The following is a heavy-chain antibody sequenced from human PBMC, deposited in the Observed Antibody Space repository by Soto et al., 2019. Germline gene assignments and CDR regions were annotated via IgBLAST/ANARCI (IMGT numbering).Heavy chain of an antibody. CDR1: GYMFTTYV. CDR3: ALLDYDILTGYSRLGRTQREFDY. Sequence: ASVKVSCKASGYMFTTYVMHWVRQAPGERLECMGWINAGNGNRKYSQKFQGRVSITTDTSTSTAYMELSSLRSEDTAVYYCALLDYDILTGYSRLGRTQREFDYWGQGTLVTVSS. V-gene: IGHV1-3*01. CDR2: INAGNGNR. D-gene: IGHD3-9*01. J-gene: IGHJ4*02.